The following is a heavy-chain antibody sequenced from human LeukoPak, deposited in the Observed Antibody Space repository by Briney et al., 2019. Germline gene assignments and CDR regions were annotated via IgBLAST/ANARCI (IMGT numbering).Heavy chain of an antibody. Sequence: GGSLRLSCAASGFTFDDYAMHWVRQAPGKGLEWVSGISWNSGSIGYADSVKGRFTISRDNAKNSLYLQMNSLRAEDTAVYYCAKDIVVVPAALGAFDIWGQGTMVTVSS. CDR3: AKDIVVVPAALGAFDI. CDR1: GFTFDDYA. V-gene: IGHV3-9*01. D-gene: IGHD2-2*01. CDR2: ISWNSGSI. J-gene: IGHJ3*02.